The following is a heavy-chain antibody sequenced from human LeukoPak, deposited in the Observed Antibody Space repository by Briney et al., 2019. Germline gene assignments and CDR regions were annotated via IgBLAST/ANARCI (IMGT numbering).Heavy chain of an antibody. V-gene: IGHV1-2*02. CDR1: GYTFTGYY. Sequence: ASVKVSCKASGYTFTGYYMHWVRQAPGQGLEWMGWINPNSGGTNYAQKFQGRVTMTRDTSISTAYMELSRLRSDDTAVYYCARAGSFSSPEFDSWGQGTLVTVSS. J-gene: IGHJ5*01. CDR2: INPNSGGT. D-gene: IGHD6-6*01. CDR3: ARAGSFSSPEFDS.